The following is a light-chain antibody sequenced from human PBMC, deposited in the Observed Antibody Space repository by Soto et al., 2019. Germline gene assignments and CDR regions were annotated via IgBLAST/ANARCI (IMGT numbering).Light chain of an antibody. CDR2: GAS. V-gene: IGKV1-12*02. CDR1: QNIGNW. Sequence: DVQMTQSPSSVPASVGDRVTITCRASQNIGNWLAWYQQKPGKVPQLLIYGASSLQSGVPSRFNGTRPGPVFTLTINSLQPEDSATYFCQQANMFPFTFGGGTKVEI. J-gene: IGKJ4*01. CDR3: QQANMFPFT.